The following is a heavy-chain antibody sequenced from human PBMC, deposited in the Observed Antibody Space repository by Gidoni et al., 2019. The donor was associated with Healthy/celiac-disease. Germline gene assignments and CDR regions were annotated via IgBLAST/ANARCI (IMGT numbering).Heavy chain of an antibody. D-gene: IGHD3-3*01. CDR3: ARAPSDFWSGYPQPYYGMDV. CDR2: IIPIFGTA. J-gene: IGHJ6*02. CDR1: GGTFSSYA. Sequence: QVQLVQSGAEVKKPGSSVKVSCKASGGTFSSYAISWVRQAPGQGLEWMGGIIPIFGTANYAQKFQGRVTITADESTSTAYMELSSLRSDDTAVYYCARAPSDFWSGYPQPYYGMDVWGQGTTVTVSS. V-gene: IGHV1-69*01.